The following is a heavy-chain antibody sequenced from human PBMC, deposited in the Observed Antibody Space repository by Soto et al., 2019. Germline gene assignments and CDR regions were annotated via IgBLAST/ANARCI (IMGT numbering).Heavy chain of an antibody. CDR2: IKNRADGGTA. CDR3: TTDPGDYEDF. J-gene: IGHJ4*02. Sequence: EVQLVESGGDLVKPGGCLRLSCVASGITFINAWMSWVRQVPGKGLEWVGRIKNRADGGTADYAAPVRGRFTISRDDSRNTLFLQMNSLEPEDTAVYYFTTDPGDYEDFWGQGTLVTVSS. CDR1: GITFINAW. D-gene: IGHD4-17*01. V-gene: IGHV3-15*01.